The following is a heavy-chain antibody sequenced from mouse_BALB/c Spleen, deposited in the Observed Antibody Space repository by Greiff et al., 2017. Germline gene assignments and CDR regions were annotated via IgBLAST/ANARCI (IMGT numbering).Heavy chain of an antibody. J-gene: IGHJ2*01. CDR1: GYTFTSYY. Sequence: VQLQQPGAELVKPGASVKMSCTASGYTFTSYYMHWVKQRPGQGLEWIGYINPNNGNTEYNPKFKDKATLTADKSSSTAYMQLSSLTSEDSAVYYGTRVNWDGSYWGQGTTLTVSS. V-gene: IGHV1S26*01. CDR3: TRVNWDGSY. D-gene: IGHD4-1*01. CDR2: INPNNGNT.